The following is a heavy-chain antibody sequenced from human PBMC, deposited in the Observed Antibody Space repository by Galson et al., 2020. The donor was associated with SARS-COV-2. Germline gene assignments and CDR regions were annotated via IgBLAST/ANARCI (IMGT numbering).Heavy chain of an antibody. D-gene: IGHD6-19*01. CDR2: IWPDGSNK. Sequence: KPLKISSTTPGFTFSNNGMHWVRAGPGKGLEWVAAIWPDGSNKYYADSVKGRFTISRDNSKNTLYLQMNSLRAEDTAVYYCARDLGYSSGWYQNHFDYWGQGTLVTVSS. J-gene: IGHJ4*02. V-gene: IGHV3-33*01. CDR3: ARDLGYSSGWYQNHFDY. CDR1: GFTFSNNG.